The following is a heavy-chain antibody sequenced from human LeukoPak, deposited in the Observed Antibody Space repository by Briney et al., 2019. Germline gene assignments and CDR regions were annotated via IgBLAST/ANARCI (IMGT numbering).Heavy chain of an antibody. V-gene: IGHV3-74*01. CDR1: GFTFSSYW. CDR2: INSDGSST. Sequence: GGPLRLSCAASGFTFSSYWMHWVRQAPGKGLMWVSRINSDGSSTNYADSVKGRFTISRDNAKNTLYLQMNSLRAEDTAVYYCARTSSVGYWGQGTLVTVSS. CDR3: ARTSSVGY. J-gene: IGHJ4*02.